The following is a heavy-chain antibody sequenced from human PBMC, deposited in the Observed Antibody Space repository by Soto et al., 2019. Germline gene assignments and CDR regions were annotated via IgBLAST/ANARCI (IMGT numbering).Heavy chain of an antibody. V-gene: IGHV4-39*01. CDR2: MYYSGTT. CDR1: GGSISSSDFY. D-gene: IGHD6-25*01. CDR3: AVVDSTGNWFDP. Sequence: SETLSLTCTVSGGSISSSDFYWGWLRQTPGKGLEFIGSMYYSGTTYYNPSLKSRVTISVDTSKNQSTLKLISVTVADTAVYYCAVVDSTGNWFDPWGEGALVTVSS. J-gene: IGHJ5*02.